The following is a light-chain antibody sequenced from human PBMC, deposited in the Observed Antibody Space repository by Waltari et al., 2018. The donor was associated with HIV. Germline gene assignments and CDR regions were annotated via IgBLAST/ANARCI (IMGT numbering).Light chain of an antibody. CDR3: TSFTSSSAWL. CDR1: SSDIGGYDY. J-gene: IGLJ3*02. V-gene: IGLV2-14*03. CDR2: DVT. Sequence: QSALTQPASVYGSLGQSITFSCTGTSSDIGGYDYVSWYQQHPGKAPKIIIFDVTNRPSGVSDRFSGSKSGNTASLTISGLQAEDEADYYCTSFTSSSAWLFGGGTKLTVL.